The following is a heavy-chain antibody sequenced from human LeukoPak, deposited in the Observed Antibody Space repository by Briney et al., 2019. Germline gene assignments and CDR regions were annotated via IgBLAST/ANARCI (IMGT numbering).Heavy chain of an antibody. CDR2: IWYDGSEK. D-gene: IGHD6-19*01. CDR3: AKDLGSGWYYFDN. Sequence: GGSLRLSCAASGFTFRTYAMHWVRQAPGKGLEWVADIWYDGSEKYYADSVKGRFTISRDNFKNTLYLQMDSLRVEDTAVYYCAKDLGSGWYYFDNWGQGTLVTVSS. J-gene: IGHJ4*02. V-gene: IGHV3-33*06. CDR1: GFTFRTYA.